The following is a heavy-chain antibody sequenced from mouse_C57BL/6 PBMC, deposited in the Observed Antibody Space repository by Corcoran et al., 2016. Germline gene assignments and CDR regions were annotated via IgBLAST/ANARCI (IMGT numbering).Heavy chain of an antibody. D-gene: IGHD1-1*01. V-gene: IGHV1-76*01. J-gene: IGHJ2*01. CDR2: IYPGSGNT. Sequence: QVQLKQSGAELVRPGASVKLSCKASGYTFTDYYINWVKQRPGQGLEWIARIYPGSGNTYYNEKFKGKATLTAEKSSSTAYMQLSSLTSEDSAVYFCARSLITTVVAPFDYWGQGTTLTVSS. CDR1: GYTFTDYY. CDR3: ARSLITTVVAPFDY.